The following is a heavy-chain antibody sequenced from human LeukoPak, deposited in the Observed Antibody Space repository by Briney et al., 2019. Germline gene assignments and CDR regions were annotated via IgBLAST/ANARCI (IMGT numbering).Heavy chain of an antibody. Sequence: SDTLSLTCTVSSFSISSSDYYWTWIRQHPTKGLEWIGYIYYSGSTYYNPSLKSRVTISTDTSKNHFSLRLSSVTAADTAVYYCARNFDSYNAFDIWGQGTMVTVSS. V-gene: IGHV4-31*03. CDR2: IYYSGST. CDR1: SFSISSSDYY. CDR3: ARNFDSYNAFDI. J-gene: IGHJ3*02. D-gene: IGHD3-22*01.